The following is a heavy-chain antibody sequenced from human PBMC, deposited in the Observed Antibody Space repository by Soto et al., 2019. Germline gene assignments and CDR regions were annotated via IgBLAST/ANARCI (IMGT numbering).Heavy chain of an antibody. D-gene: IGHD5-18*01. Sequence: QAQLVQSGAEVKKPGASVNVSCKASGYDYVTYAITWVRQRPGQGLEWMGWISTLNGNTNYAQNFQGRVTMTTDTSTRIVHLELRSLRSXXXXXYYCARRVQVWLPDYYGMDVWGQGTTVTVSS. J-gene: IGHJ6*02. CDR3: ARRVQVWLPDYYGMDV. CDR1: GYDYVTYA. CDR2: ISTLNGNT. V-gene: IGHV1-18*01.